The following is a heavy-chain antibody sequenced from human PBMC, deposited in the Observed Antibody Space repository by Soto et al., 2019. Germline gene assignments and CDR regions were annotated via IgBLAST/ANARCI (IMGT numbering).Heavy chain of an antibody. D-gene: IGHD2-2*01. Sequence: EVQLVETGGGLIQPGGSLRLSCAASGFTVSSNYMSWVRQAPGKGLEWVSVIYSGGSTYYADSVKGRFTLSRDNSKNTLYLQMNSLRVEDTAVYYCARDRCSSTNCYYDYWGQGILVTVSS. CDR3: ARDRCSSTNCYYDY. CDR1: GFTVSSNY. V-gene: IGHV3-53*02. CDR2: IYSGGST. J-gene: IGHJ4*02.